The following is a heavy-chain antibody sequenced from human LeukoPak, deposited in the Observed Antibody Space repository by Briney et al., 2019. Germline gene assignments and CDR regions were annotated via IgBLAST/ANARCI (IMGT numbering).Heavy chain of an antibody. CDR1: GYSFTSYW. J-gene: IGHJ4*02. CDR3: AIAIMGYYDSSGYYFDY. D-gene: IGHD3-22*01. Sequence: GESLKISCKGSGYSFTSYWIGWVRQMPGKGLEWMGIIYPGDSDTRYSPSFQGQVTISADKSIGTAYLQWSSLKASDTAMYYCAIAIMGYYDSSGYYFDYWGQGTLVTVSS. V-gene: IGHV5-51*01. CDR2: IYPGDSDT.